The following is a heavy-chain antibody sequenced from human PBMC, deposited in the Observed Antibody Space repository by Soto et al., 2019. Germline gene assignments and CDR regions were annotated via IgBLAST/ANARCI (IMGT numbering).Heavy chain of an antibody. D-gene: IGHD6-13*01. CDR1: GFTFNNYG. CDR3: AKDQARAASHGID. Sequence: QVQLVESGGGVVKPGRSLRLSCAASGFTFNNYGMHWARQAPGKGLEWVAAISNDGSDKYYADSVKGRLTISRDNSKNTVFLQMSSLRAEDTAVYYCAKDQARAASHGIDWGQGTMVTVSS. CDR2: ISNDGSDK. V-gene: IGHV3-30*18. J-gene: IGHJ3*01.